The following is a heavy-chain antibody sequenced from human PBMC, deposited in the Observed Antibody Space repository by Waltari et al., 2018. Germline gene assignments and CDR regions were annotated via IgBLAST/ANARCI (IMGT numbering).Heavy chain of an antibody. J-gene: IGHJ5*02. CDR2: ICYSGST. CDR3: ARDSGKYLDP. Sequence: QVQLQESGPGLVKTSETLSLTCIVSGGSISAYHWSWIRQTPGKGLEWIGQICYSGSTNYNPSLKSRVTITIDMPKNQFSLKLSSVAAADTAVYYCARDSGKYLDPWGQGTLVTVSS. V-gene: IGHV4-59*01. D-gene: IGHD6-25*01. CDR1: GGSISAYH.